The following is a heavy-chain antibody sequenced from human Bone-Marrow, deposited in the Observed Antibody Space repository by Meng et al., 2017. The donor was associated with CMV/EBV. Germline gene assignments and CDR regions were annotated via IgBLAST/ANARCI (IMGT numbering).Heavy chain of an antibody. CDR1: GYTFTDYY. CDR2: INPNSGDT. CDR3: ARDGSLDF. J-gene: IGHJ4*02. Sequence: ASVKVSCKASGYTFTDYYMHWLRQAPGQGVEWMGWINPNSGDTNYAQKFQGRVTMARDTSISTVYMDLSRLRYDDTAVYYCARDGSLDFWGQGTLVTVSS. D-gene: IGHD5-12*01. V-gene: IGHV1-2*02.